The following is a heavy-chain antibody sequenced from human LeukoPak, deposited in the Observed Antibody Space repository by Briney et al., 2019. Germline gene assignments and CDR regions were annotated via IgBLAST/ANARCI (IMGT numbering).Heavy chain of an antibody. V-gene: IGHV3-33*01. CDR2: IWYDGSLK. J-gene: IGHJ4*02. Sequence: GGSLRLSCAASGFTFSSYGMHWVRQAPGKGLEWVAVIWYDGSLKYYADSVEGRFTISRDNSKNTLYLQMNSLRVEDTAVYYCARGDVPLTYYLDYWGQGTLVTVSS. D-gene: IGHD3-16*01. CDR1: GFTFSSYG. CDR3: ARGDVPLTYYLDY.